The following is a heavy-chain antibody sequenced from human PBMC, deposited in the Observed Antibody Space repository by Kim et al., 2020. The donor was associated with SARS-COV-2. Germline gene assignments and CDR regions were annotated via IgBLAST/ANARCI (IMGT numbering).Heavy chain of an antibody. CDR2: VNHSGST. V-gene: IGHV4-34*01. CDR1: GGSLDGYY. Sequence: SETLSLTCALYGGSLDGYYWSWIRQSPEKGLEWIGEVNHSGSTNYNPPLRSRVAISIDTSNNQFSLKLTSVTAADTALYYCARAPRDDDTGYYYFDYWGQEPPVTVSS. CDR3: ARAPRDDDTGYYYFDY. D-gene: IGHD5-12*01. J-gene: IGHJ4*02.